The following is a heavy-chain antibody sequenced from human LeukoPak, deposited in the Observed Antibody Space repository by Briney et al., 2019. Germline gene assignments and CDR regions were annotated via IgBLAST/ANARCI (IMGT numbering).Heavy chain of an antibody. CDR1: GFSLSTSGVG. CDR3: AHRQVDTAMRDAFDI. CDR2: IYWNDDK. Sequence: SGPTLVKPTQTLTLTCTFSGFSLSTSGVGVGWIRRPPGKALEWLALIYWNDDKRYSPSLKSRLTITKDTSKNQVVLTMTNMDPVDTATYYCAHRQVDTAMRDAFDIWGQGTMVTVSS. D-gene: IGHD5-18*01. V-gene: IGHV2-5*01. J-gene: IGHJ3*02.